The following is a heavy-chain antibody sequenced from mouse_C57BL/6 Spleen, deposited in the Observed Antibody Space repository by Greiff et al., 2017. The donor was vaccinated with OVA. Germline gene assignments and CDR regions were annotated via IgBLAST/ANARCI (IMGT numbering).Heavy chain of an antibody. CDR2: IPPNSGST. D-gene: IGHD2-3*01. CDR1: GYTFTSYW. Sequence: VQLQQPGAELVKPGASVKLSCKASGYTFTSYWMHWVKQRPGQGLEWIGMIPPNSGSTNYNEKFKSKATLTVDKSSSTAYMQLSSLTSEDSAVYYCARSGDGYYRYFDVWGTGTTVTVSS. CDR3: ARSGDGYYRYFDV. V-gene: IGHV1-64*01. J-gene: IGHJ1*03.